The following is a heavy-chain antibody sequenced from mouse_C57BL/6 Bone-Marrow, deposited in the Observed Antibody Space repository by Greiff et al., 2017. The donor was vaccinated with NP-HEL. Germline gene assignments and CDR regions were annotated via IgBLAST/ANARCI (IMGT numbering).Heavy chain of an antibody. D-gene: IGHD1-1*01. J-gene: IGHJ3*01. CDR3: ARSANASITTVPRFAD. CDR2: ISSGGSYT. CDR1: GFTFSSYG. V-gene: IGHV5-6*01. Sequence: EVMLVESGGDLVKPGGSLKLSCAASGFTFSSYGMSWVRQTPDKRLEWVATISSGGSYTYYPDSVKGRFTISRANAKNTLNLQMSRLKSEDTAMYDCARSANASITTVPRFADWGQGTLVTVSA.